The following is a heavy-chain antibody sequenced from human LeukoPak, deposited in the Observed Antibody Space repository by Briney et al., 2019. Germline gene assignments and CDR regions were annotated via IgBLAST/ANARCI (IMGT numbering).Heavy chain of an antibody. CDR2: INPNSGGT. CDR1: GYTFTGYY. V-gene: IGHV1-2*06. Sequence: ASVKVSCKASGYTFTGYYMHWVRQAPGQGLEWMRRINPNSGGTNYAQKFQGRVTMTRDTSISTAYMELSRLRSDDTAVYYCARDHGPYDFWSGYWIWYFDYWGQGTLVTVSS. D-gene: IGHD3-3*01. J-gene: IGHJ4*02. CDR3: ARDHGPYDFWSGYWIWYFDY.